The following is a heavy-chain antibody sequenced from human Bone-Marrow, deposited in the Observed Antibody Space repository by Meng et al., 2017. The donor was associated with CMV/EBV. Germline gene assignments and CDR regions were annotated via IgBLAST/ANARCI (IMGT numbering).Heavy chain of an antibody. CDR2: ISSSSSYI. CDR3: ARPLTMYQPPGV. CDR1: GFTFSSYE. D-gene: IGHD2-2*01. Sequence: GESLKISCAASGFTFSSYEMNWVRQAPGKGLEWVSSISSSSSYIYYADSVKGRFTISRDNAKNSLYLQMNSLRAEDTAVYYCARPLTMYQPPGVWGHGTLVTVSS. J-gene: IGHJ1*01. V-gene: IGHV3-21*01.